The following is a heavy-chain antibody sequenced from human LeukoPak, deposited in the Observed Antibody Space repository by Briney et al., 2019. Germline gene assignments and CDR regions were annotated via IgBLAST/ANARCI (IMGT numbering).Heavy chain of an antibody. CDR2: IYYSGST. D-gene: IGHD1-26*01. V-gene: IGHV4-59*01. CDR3: SRSGEIVGATYFDF. Sequence: PSETLSLTCTVSGGSISSYYGSWIRQPPGKGLRWIGYIYYSGSTTYNPSLKSRVTISSDASMNQSSLKLSSVTGADTAVFYCSRSGEIVGATYFDFWGQGTLVTVSS. J-gene: IGHJ4*02. CDR1: GGSISSYY.